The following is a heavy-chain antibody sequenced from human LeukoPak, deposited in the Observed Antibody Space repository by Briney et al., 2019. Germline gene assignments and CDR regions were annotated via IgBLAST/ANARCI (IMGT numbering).Heavy chain of an antibody. D-gene: IGHD5-18*01. CDR3: AKSMVSLYGMDV. CDR2: ISGSGVTP. V-gene: IGHV3-23*01. J-gene: IGHJ6*02. CDR1: GFIFNNYA. Sequence: GGSLRLSCAASGFIFNNYAVSWVRQAPGKGLEWVSAISGSGVTPYYADSVKGRFTVSRDNSKNTLYLQINSLRAEDTAVYYCAKSMVSLYGMDVWGQGTTVTVSS.